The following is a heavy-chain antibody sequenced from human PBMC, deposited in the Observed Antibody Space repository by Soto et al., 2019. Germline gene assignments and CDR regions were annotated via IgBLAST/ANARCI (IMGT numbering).Heavy chain of an antibody. V-gene: IGHV3-48*01. CDR1: GFTFSSYS. CDR2: ISSDSSTI. D-gene: IGHD3-10*01. J-gene: IGHJ4*02. CDR3: ARAEDYYGSGSYLYYH. Sequence: PGGSLRLSCAASGFTFSSYSMNWVRQAPGKGLEWVSYISSDSSTIYYADSVKGRFTISRDNAKNTLYLQMNSLRAEDTAVYYCARAEDYYGSGSYLYYHWGQGTLVTVSS.